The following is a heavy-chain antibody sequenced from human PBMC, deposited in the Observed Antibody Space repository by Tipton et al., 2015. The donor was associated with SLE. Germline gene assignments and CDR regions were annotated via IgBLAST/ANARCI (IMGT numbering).Heavy chain of an antibody. CDR1: GFTVSSSH. Sequence: SLRLSCAASGFTVSSSHLSWVRQAPGKGLGWVSSISSGSSFIYYADSVKGRFTISRDDAKNSLYLQMNSLRAEDTAMYYCVGGSSYQVYWGQGTLVTVSS. D-gene: IGHD5-18*01. CDR3: VGGSSYQVY. V-gene: IGHV3-21*01. J-gene: IGHJ4*02. CDR2: ISSGSSFI.